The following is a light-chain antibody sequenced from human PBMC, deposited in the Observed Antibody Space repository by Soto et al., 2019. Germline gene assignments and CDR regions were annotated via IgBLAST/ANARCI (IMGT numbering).Light chain of an antibody. J-gene: IGKJ4*01. Sequence: EIVLTQSPATLSLSPGERATLSCRASQSVSSYLAWYQQKRSQAPRLLIYDASNRATGIPARFSGSGSGTDFSLTISSLEPEDFAVYYCQQRSNWPLTFGGGTKVEIK. CDR3: QQRSNWPLT. V-gene: IGKV3-11*01. CDR2: DAS. CDR1: QSVSSY.